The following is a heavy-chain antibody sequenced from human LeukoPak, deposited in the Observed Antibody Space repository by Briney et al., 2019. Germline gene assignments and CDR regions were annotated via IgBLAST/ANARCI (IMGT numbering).Heavy chain of an antibody. D-gene: IGHD3-16*01. CDR1: GGSISSYY. Sequence: SETLSLTCTVSGGSISSYYWSWIRQPPGKGLEWIGYTYYSGSTNYNPSLKSRVTISVDTSKNQFSLKLSSVTAADTAVYYCARRGLGADDAFDIWGQGTMVTVSS. J-gene: IGHJ3*02. V-gene: IGHV4-59*01. CDR2: TYYSGST. CDR3: ARRGLGADDAFDI.